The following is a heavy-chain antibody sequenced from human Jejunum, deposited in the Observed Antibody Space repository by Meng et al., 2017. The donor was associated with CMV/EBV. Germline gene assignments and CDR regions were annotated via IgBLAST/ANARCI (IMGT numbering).Heavy chain of an antibody. J-gene: IGHJ2*01. V-gene: IGHV4-39*01. Sequence: LQTHASAPDLVTPSATLSLTGTVSGGSISSSSYYWGWIRQPPGKGLEWIGSIYYSGSTYYNPSLKSRVTISVDTSKNQFSLKLSSVTAADTAVYYCASPLGILGIVDLWGRGTLVTVSS. D-gene: IGHD7-27*01. CDR2: IYYSGST. CDR3: ASPLGILGIVDL. CDR1: GGSISSSSYY.